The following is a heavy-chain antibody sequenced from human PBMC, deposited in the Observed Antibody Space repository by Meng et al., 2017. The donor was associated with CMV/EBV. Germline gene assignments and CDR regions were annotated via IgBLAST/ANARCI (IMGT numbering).Heavy chain of an antibody. CDR2: ICAYNGNT. CDR3: ARDAVVPADAPFHY. D-gene: IGHD2-2*01. V-gene: IGHV1-18*01. CDR1: GYTFTSVG. Sequence: QVQLVQSVAEVKKPGASVKVSCKASGYTFTSVGISWVLQAPGQGLEWMGWICAYNGNTNYAQKLQGRVTMTTDTSTSTAYMELRSLRSDDTAVDYCARDAVVPADAPFHYWGQGTLVTVSS. J-gene: IGHJ4*02.